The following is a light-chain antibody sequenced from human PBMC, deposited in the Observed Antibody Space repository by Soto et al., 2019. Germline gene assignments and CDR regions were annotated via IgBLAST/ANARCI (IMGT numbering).Light chain of an antibody. CDR3: QQRSSWLT. J-gene: IGKJ5*01. V-gene: IGKV3-11*01. Sequence: EIVLTQSPATLSLSPGERATLSCRASQSVSSYLAWYQQKPGQAPRLLIYDASNRATGIPARFSGSGSETDFTLTISSLEPEDFAVYYCQQRSSWLTFGQGTRLEIK. CDR1: QSVSSY. CDR2: DAS.